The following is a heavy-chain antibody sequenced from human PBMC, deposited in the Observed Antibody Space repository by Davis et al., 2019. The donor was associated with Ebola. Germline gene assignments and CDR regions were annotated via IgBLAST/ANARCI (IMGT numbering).Heavy chain of an antibody. CDR3: ARRPMYSAPRFFDY. V-gene: IGHV5-51*01. Sequence: GESLKISCKGSGYSFTNYWIGWVCQMPGKGLEWMGIIYPGDSDTRFSPSFQGQVSISADKSIATAYLEWSSLKASDTAMYYCARRPMYSAPRFFDYWGQGTLVTVSS. D-gene: IGHD2-8*01. CDR1: GYSFTNYW. CDR2: IYPGDSDT. J-gene: IGHJ4*02.